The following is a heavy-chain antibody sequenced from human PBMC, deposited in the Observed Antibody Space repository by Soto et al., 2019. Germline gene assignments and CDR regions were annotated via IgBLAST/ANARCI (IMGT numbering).Heavy chain of an antibody. J-gene: IGHJ1*01. CDR3: ARHATTPVNHGTQGI. D-gene: IGHD1-1*01. CDR1: GFIFSAFG. CDR2: ISSGSSNV. Sequence: PRGSLRLSCTASGFIFSAFGMNWVRQAPGTGLEWISYISSGSSNVYYADSVKGRFTISRDTDSASLSLEMSGLRDEETGVCYCARHATTPVNHGTQGIWG. V-gene: IGHV3-48*02.